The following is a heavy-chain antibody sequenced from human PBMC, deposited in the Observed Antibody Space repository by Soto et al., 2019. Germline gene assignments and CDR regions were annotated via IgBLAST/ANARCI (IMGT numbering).Heavy chain of an antibody. CDR2: ISAYNGNT. CDR1: GYTFTSYA. J-gene: IGHJ5*02. Sequence: GASVKVSCKASGYTFTSYAINWVRQAPGQGLEWMGWISAYNGNTNYAQKLQGRVTMTTDTSTSTAYMELRSLRSDDTAVYYCARDVTNLHNWFDPWGQGTLVTVSS. D-gene: IGHD1-7*01. CDR3: ARDVTNLHNWFDP. V-gene: IGHV1-18*04.